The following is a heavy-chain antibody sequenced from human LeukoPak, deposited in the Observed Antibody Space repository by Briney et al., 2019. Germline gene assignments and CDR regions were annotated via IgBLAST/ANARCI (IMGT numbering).Heavy chain of an antibody. V-gene: IGHV4-59*01. J-gene: IGHJ4*02. D-gene: IGHD6-13*01. CDR2: IYYSGST. CDR1: GGSISSYY. Sequence: SETLSLTCTVSGGSISSYYWSWIRQPPGKGLEWIGYIYYSGSTNYNPSLKSRVTISVDTSKNQFSLKLSSVTAADTAVYYCARVARYSSPFDYWGQGTLVTVSS. CDR3: ARVARYSSPFDY.